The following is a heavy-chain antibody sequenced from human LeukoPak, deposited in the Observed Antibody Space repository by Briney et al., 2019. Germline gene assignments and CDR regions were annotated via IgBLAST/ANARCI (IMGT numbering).Heavy chain of an antibody. D-gene: IGHD4-11*01. CDR1: GFRFGRDW. Sequence: GGSLRLSCVASGFRFGRDWISWVRQAPGKGLEWVACVKQDGTEKNYVVSVWGRFTVSVDNGKNSLYLQMNSLRAEDTAKYYCAKGLQGYSSSWFDPWGQGTLVTVSS. CDR2: VKQDGTEK. J-gene: IGHJ5*02. V-gene: IGHV3-7*01. CDR3: AKGLQGYSSSWFDP.